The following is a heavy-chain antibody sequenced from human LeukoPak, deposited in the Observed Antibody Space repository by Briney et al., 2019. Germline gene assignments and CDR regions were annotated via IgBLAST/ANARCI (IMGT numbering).Heavy chain of an antibody. CDR2: IYTSGST. D-gene: IGHD6-19*01. V-gene: IGHV4-4*07. J-gene: IGHJ4*02. CDR1: GGSISSYY. CDR3: ARFSSSGWYIDY. Sequence: SETLSLTCTVSGGSISSYYWSWIRQPAGKGLEWIGRIYTSGSTNYNPSLKSRVTMSVDKSKNQFSLKLSSVTAADTAVYYCARFSSSGWYIDYWGQGTLVTVSS.